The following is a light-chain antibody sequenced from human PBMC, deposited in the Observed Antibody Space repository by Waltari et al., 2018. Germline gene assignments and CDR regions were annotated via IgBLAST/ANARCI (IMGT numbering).Light chain of an antibody. CDR2: DAS. CDR1: QSVGRT. J-gene: IGKJ1*01. Sequence: IVLTQPPASLSLSPGDRATLSCRASQSVGRTLAWYQQRPGQAPRLLIYDASSRATGIPDRFSGSGSGTDFSLTSSRLEPEDFAVYYCQKYGTRPATFGQGTKVEVK. V-gene: IGKV3-20*01. CDR3: QKYGTRPAT.